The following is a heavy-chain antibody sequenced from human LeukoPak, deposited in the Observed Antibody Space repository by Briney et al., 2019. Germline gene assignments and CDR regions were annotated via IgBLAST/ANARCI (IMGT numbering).Heavy chain of an antibody. CDR2: ITSDSRTI. J-gene: IGHJ4*02. V-gene: IGHV3-48*01. CDR1: GFTLSSFS. Sequence: GGSLRLSCAASGFTLSSFSMNWVRQAAGGGLEWVSYITSDSRTIYYAASVKGRFTISRDNAKNSLYLQMNSLRAEDTAVYYCARDRGAAPGHPSFDQWGQGTLVTVSS. D-gene: IGHD6-13*01. CDR3: ARDRGAAPGHPSFDQ.